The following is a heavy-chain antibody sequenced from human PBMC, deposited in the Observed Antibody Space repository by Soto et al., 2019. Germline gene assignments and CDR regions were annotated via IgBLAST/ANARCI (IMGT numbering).Heavy chain of an antibody. D-gene: IGHD3-22*01. CDR1: GFTFSSYS. CDR2: ISSSSSYI. CDR3: AREGAESYYYDSSGSHNWFDP. Sequence: GGSLRVSCAASGFTFSSYSMNWVRQAPGKGLEWVSSISSSSSYIYYADSVKGRFTISRDNAKNSLYLQMNSLRAEDTAVYYCAREGAESYYYDSSGSHNWFDPWGQGTLVTVSS. J-gene: IGHJ5*02. V-gene: IGHV3-21*01.